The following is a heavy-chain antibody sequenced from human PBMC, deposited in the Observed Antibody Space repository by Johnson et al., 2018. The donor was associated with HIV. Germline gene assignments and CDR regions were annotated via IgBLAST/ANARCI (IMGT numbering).Heavy chain of an antibody. CDR3: ARDRGSMPAVAFDI. J-gene: IGHJ3*02. V-gene: IGHV3-30*04. D-gene: IGHD2-2*01. CDR2: ISYDGSNK. CDR1: GFTFSSYA. Sequence: QMLLVESGGGVVQPGRSLRLSCAASGFTFSSYAMHWVRQAPGKGLARVAVISYDGSNKYSADSVKGRFTISSDNSKNTLYLQMNSLRAEDTAVYYCARDRGSMPAVAFDIWGQGTMVTVSS.